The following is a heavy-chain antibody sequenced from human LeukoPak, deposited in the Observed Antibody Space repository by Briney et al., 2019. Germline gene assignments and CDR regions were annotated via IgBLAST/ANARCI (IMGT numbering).Heavy chain of an antibody. Sequence: PSETLSLTCTVSGGSISSYYWSWIRQPPGKGLEWIGYIYYSGSANYNPSLKSRVTISVDTSKNQFSLKLSSVTAADTAVYYCARLVIADNYYYYGMDVWGQGTTVTVSS. D-gene: IGHD6-13*01. CDR3: ARLVIADNYYYYGMDV. CDR1: GGSISSYY. V-gene: IGHV4-59*08. CDR2: IYYSGSA. J-gene: IGHJ6*02.